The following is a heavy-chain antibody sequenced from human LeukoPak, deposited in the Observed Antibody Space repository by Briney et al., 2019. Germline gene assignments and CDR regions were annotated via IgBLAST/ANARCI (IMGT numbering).Heavy chain of an antibody. V-gene: IGHV4-38-2*02. Sequence: SETLSLTRTVSGYSISSGYYWGWIRQPPGKGLEWIGSIYHSGSTYYNPSLKSRVTISVDTSKNQFSLKLSSVTAADTAVYYCRATHPRYYYGMDVWGQGTTVTVSS. CDR1: GYSISSGYY. D-gene: IGHD1-26*01. CDR3: RATHPRYYYGMDV. CDR2: IYHSGST. J-gene: IGHJ6*02.